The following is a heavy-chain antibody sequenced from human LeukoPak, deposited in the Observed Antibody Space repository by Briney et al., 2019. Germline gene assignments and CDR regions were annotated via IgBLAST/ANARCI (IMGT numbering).Heavy chain of an antibody. CDR2: IYYSGST. Sequence: SETLSLTCTVSGGSISSSSYYWGWIRQPPGKGLEWIGYIYYSGSTNYNPSLKSRVTISVDTSKNQFSLKLSSVTAADTAVYYCARALKTRITISDYYYYMDVWGKGTTVTVSS. CDR3: ARALKTRITISDYYYYMDV. D-gene: IGHD3-9*01. V-gene: IGHV4-61*05. J-gene: IGHJ6*03. CDR1: GGSISSSSYY.